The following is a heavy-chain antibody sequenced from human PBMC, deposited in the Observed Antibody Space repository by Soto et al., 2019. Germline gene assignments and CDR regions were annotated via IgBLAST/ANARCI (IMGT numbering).Heavy chain of an antibody. CDR3: AAEGYCSGGRCVGTHPLDY. J-gene: IGHJ4*02. V-gene: IGHV1-58*01. CDR2: IVVGSGNT. D-gene: IGHD2-15*01. CDR1: GFTFTSSA. Sequence: ASVKVSCKASGFTFTSSAVQWVRQARGQRLEWIGWIVVGSGNTNYAQKFQERVTITRDMSTSTAYMELSSLRSEDTAVYYCAAEGYCSGGRCVGTHPLDYRGQRTLVTVSS.